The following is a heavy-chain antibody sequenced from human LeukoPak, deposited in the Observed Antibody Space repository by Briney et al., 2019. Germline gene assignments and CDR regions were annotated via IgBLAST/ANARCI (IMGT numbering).Heavy chain of an antibody. J-gene: IGHJ4*02. CDR3: ARVSSVAGYYFDY. CDR2: IYHSGGT. CDR1: GGSISSSNW. D-gene: IGHD6-19*01. Sequence: SGTLSLTCAVSGGSISSSNWWSWVRQPPGKGLEWIGEIYHSGGTNYNPSLKSRVTISVDKSKNQFSLKLSSVTAADTAVYYCARVSSVAGYYFDYWGQGTLVTVSS. V-gene: IGHV4-4*02.